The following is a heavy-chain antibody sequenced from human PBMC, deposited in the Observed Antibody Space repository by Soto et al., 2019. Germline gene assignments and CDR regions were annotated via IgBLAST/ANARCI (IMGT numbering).Heavy chain of an antibody. D-gene: IGHD3-3*01. J-gene: IGHJ4*02. Sequence: GGSLRLSGAASGFTFSSYSMNWVRQAPGKGLEWVSYISSSSSTIYYADSVKGRFTISRDNAKNSLYLQMNSLRDEDTAVYYCARDSVLRSLESLSLGPYFDYWGQGTLVTVSS. CDR1: GFTFSSYS. V-gene: IGHV3-48*02. CDR3: ARDSVLRSLESLSLGPYFDY. CDR2: ISSSSSTI.